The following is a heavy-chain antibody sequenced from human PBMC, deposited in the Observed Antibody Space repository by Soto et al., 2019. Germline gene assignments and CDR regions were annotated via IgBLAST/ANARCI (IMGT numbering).Heavy chain of an antibody. CDR3: ARRLYYDSSGFEGGGMDV. D-gene: IGHD3-22*01. Sequence: PSETLSLTCTVSGGSISSSSYYWGWIRQPPGKGLEWIGSIYYSGSTYYNPSLKSRVTISVDTSKNQFSLKLSSVTAADTAVYYCARRLYYDSSGFEGGGMDVWGQGTKVTGSS. CDR1: GGSISSSSYY. V-gene: IGHV4-39*01. CDR2: IYYSGST. J-gene: IGHJ6*02.